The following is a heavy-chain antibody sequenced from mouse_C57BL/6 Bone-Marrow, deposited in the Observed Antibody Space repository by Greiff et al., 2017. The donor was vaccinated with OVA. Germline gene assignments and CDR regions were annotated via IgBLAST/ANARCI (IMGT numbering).Heavy chain of an antibody. V-gene: IGHV1-64*01. CDR1: GYTFTSYW. D-gene: IGHD1-1*01. CDR2: IHPNSGST. J-gene: IGHJ1*03. Sequence: QVQLKQPGAELVKPGASVKLSCKASGYTFTSYWMHWVKQRPGQGLEWIGMIHPNSGSTNYNEKFKSKATLTVDKSSSTAYMQLSSLTSEDSAVYYWARRGTYYGSSFWYFDGWGTGTTVTVSS. CDR3: ARRGTYYGSSFWYFDG.